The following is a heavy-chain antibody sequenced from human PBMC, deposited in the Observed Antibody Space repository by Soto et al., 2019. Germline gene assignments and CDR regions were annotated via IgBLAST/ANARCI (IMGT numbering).Heavy chain of an antibody. V-gene: IGHV3-13*05. CDR3: ARTDRDFYGLDV. CDR2: ISAAGDP. CDR1: GFTFRNYD. Sequence: EVQLVESGGGLVPPGGSLRXXXXXXGFTFRNYDMHWVRQGTGKGLEWVSGISAAGDPDYADSVEGRFTISRENAQNSFFLQMNSLRVGDTAVYYCARTDRDFYGLDVWGQGTTVIVSS. J-gene: IGHJ6*02.